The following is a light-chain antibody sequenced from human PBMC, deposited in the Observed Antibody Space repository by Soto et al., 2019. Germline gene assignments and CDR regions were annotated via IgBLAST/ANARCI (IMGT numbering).Light chain of an antibody. CDR2: EGS. CDR3: CSYAGSGTWV. V-gene: IGLV2-23*01. Sequence: QSALTQPASVSGSPGQSITISCTGTSSDVGSYNLVSWCQQHPGKAPKLMIYEGSKRPSGVSNRFSGSKSGNTASLTISGPQAEDEADYYCCSYAGSGTWVFGGGTKLTVL. J-gene: IGLJ3*02. CDR1: SSDVGSYNL.